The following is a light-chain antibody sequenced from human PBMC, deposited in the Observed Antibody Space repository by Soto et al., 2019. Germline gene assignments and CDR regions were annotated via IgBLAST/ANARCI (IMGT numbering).Light chain of an antibody. CDR1: SGSVSTSSY. Sequence: QAVVTQEPSFSVSPGGTITLTCGLTSGSVSTSSYPSWYQQTPGQAPRTLIYSTNTRSSGVPGRFSGSILGNKAALTITGAQADDESDYYCALSLPRGVWEFGGGTKLTVL. CDR3: ALSLPRGVWE. J-gene: IGLJ3*02. V-gene: IGLV8-61*01. CDR2: STN.